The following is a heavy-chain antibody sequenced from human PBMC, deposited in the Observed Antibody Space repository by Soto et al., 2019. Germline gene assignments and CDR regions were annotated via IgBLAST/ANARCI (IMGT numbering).Heavy chain of an antibody. CDR3: AREPSMVRGVSDFDI. Sequence: QVQLVQSGAEVREPGASVKVSCKASGYTFTSYVMHWVRQAPGQRLEWMGWVNPDNGNTKYSQKFQGRVTITRDTSASTAYMELSSLRSEDTAVYYCAREPSMVRGVSDFDIWGQGTMVTVSS. D-gene: IGHD3-10*01. V-gene: IGHV1-3*01. J-gene: IGHJ3*02. CDR1: GYTFTSYV. CDR2: VNPDNGNT.